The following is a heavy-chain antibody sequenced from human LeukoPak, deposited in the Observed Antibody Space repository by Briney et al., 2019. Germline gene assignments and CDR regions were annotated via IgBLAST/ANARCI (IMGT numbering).Heavy chain of an antibody. J-gene: IGHJ4*02. CDR2: TYYRSKWYS. Sequence: SQTLSLTCVISGDSVSSNNAAWNWIRQSPSRGLEWLGRTYYRSKWYSDYAVSLKSRITINSDTSKNHFSLQLNSVTPEDTAVYFCVRDASRAPAYGGQGTLVTVSS. CDR3: VRDASRAPAY. CDR1: GDSVSSNNAA. V-gene: IGHV6-1*01. D-gene: IGHD6-6*01.